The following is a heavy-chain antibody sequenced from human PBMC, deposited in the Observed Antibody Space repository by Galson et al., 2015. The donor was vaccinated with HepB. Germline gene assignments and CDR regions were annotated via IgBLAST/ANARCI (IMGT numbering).Heavy chain of an antibody. CDR1: GFTFSHYP. CDR2: ISHDESSI. Sequence: SLRLSCAASGFTFSHYPMHWVRQAPGKGLEWVAVISHDESSIKNADSVKGRFTISRDNSKNTSYLQMNSLRPEDTAIYYCARDQGHHLVGATDVFDIWGQGTMVTVSS. J-gene: IGHJ3*02. V-gene: IGHV3-30*01. CDR3: ARDQGHHLVGATDVFDI. D-gene: IGHD1-26*01.